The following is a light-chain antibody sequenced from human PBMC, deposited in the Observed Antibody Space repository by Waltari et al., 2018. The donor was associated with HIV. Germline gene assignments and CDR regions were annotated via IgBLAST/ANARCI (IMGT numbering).Light chain of an antibody. J-gene: IGKJ2*03. CDR3: QQRSNWPPRYS. CDR1: QNVSSY. V-gene: IGKV3-11*01. CDR2: GAS. Sequence: ENVLTQSPATLSLSPGDRATLPCRASQNVSSYLAWYQQKPGQAPRLLIYGASNRATGIPARFSGSGSGTDFTLTINSLEPEDFAVYYCQQRSNWPPRYSFGQGTKLEIK.